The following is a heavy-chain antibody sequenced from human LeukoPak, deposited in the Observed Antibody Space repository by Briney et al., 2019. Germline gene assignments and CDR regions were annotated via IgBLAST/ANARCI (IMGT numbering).Heavy chain of an antibody. D-gene: IGHD2-15*01. V-gene: IGHV1-18*04. J-gene: IGHJ3*02. CDR3: ARDGRCSGGSCYSEAFDI. Sequence: ASVKVSCKASGYTFTGYYMHWVRQAPGQGLEWMGWISAYNGNTNYAQKLQGRVTMTTDTSTSTAYMELRSLRSDDTAVYYCARDGRCSGGSCYSEAFDIWGQGTMVTVSS. CDR1: GYTFTGYY. CDR2: ISAYNGNT.